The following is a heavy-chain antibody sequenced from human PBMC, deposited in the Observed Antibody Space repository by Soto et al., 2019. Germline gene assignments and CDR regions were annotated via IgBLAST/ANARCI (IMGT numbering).Heavy chain of an antibody. CDR1: GFTFSSYV. V-gene: IGHV3-7*03. D-gene: IGHD2-15*01. Sequence: VQLVESGGGVVRPGRSLRLSCAASGFTFSSYVMSWVRQAPGKGLEWVANINQDGSEKYYVDSVKGRFTISRDNAKNSVYLQMNSLRAEDTAVYYCARDSGAATGWGRGTMVTVSS. CDR2: INQDGSEK. J-gene: IGHJ3*01. CDR3: ARDSGAATG.